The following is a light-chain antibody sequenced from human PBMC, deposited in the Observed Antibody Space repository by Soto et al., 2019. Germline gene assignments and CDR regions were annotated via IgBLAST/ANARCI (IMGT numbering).Light chain of an antibody. V-gene: IGLV3-1*01. Sequence: SYELTQPPSESVSPGQTASITCSGDKLGHKYACWYQQKPGQSPVLVIYQDNKRPSGIPERFSGSNSGNTATLTISGTQAMDEADYYCQAWDSSTAVFGGGTQLTVL. CDR1: KLGHKY. CDR2: QDN. CDR3: QAWDSSTAV. J-gene: IGLJ7*01.